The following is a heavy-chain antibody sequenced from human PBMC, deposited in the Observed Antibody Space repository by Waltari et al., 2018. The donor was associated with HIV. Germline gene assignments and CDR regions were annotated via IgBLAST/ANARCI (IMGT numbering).Heavy chain of an antibody. CDR2: ISWDGGST. CDR1: RVTFDAYD. CDR3: TTYGDSEAFDI. D-gene: IGHD4-17*01. J-gene: IGHJ3*02. V-gene: IGHV3-43D*03. Sequence: EVQLVESGGVVVKLGGSQRLTCGAYRVTFDAYDIHWVRQAPGKGLEWVSLISWDGGSTYYADSVKGRFTISRDNSKNSLYLQMNSLRAEDTALYYCTTYGDSEAFDIWGQGTMVTVSS.